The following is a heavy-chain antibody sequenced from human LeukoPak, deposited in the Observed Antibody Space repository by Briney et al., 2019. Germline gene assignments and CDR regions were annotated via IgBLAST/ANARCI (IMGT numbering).Heavy chain of an antibody. D-gene: IGHD6-13*01. CDR1: GFSFGDYA. CDR2: ISYDGSNK. CDR3: AKEVGRMAAAGAAFDI. Sequence: PGGSLRLSCTASGFSFGDYAMSWVRQAPGKGLEGVAIISYDGSNKYYGDSVKGRFTISRDNSKDTLYLQMNSLRPEDTAVYYCAKEVGRMAAAGAAFDIWGQGTMVTVSS. V-gene: IGHV3-30*18. J-gene: IGHJ3*02.